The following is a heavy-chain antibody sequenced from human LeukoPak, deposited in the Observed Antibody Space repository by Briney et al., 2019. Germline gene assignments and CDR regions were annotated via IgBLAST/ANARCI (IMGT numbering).Heavy chain of an antibody. Sequence: PGGSLRLSCAASGFTFSSYGMHWVRQAPGKGLEWVAVIWYDGSNKYYADSVKGRFTISRDNSKNTLYLQMNSLRAEDTAVYYCARDHLGFGELLFDYWGQGTLVTVSS. CDR2: IWYDGSNK. J-gene: IGHJ4*02. V-gene: IGHV3-33*01. CDR1: GFTFSSYG. D-gene: IGHD3-10*01. CDR3: ARDHLGFGELLFDY.